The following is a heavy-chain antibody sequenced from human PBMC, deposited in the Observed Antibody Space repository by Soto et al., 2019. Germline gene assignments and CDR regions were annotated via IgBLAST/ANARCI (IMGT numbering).Heavy chain of an antibody. CDR2: ISAYNGNT. J-gene: IGHJ5*02. CDR1: GYTFTSYG. CDR3: ARTPGIAVAGNGWFEP. V-gene: IGHV1-18*01. D-gene: IGHD6-19*01. Sequence: ASVKVSCKASGYTFTSYGISWVRQAPGQGLEWMGWISAYNGNTNYAQKLQGRVTMTTDTSTSTAYMELRSLRSDDTAVYYCARTPGIAVAGNGWFEPWGQGTLVTVSS.